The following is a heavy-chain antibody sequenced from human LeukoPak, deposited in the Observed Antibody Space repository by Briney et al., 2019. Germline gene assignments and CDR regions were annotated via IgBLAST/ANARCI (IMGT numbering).Heavy chain of an antibody. Sequence: GGSLRLSCAASGFTFSDYFMNWVRQAPGKGLEYVSSISGSSRHIYYADSVKGRFTISRDNTKSSLYLQMNSLRVEDMAVYYCARGYCGGVCYGDWGQGTLVTVSS. D-gene: IGHD2-21*02. CDR3: ARGYCGGVCYGD. V-gene: IGHV3-21*01. CDR1: GFTFSDYF. CDR2: ISGSSRHI. J-gene: IGHJ1*01.